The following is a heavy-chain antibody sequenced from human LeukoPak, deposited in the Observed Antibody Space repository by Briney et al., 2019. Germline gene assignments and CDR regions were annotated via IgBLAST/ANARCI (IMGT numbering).Heavy chain of an antibody. V-gene: IGHV1-18*01. J-gene: IGHJ4*02. Sequence: ASVKVSCKASGFTFSNYGISWVRQAPGQGLEWMGWISAYNANTNYAQKLQGRVTMTTDTTTSTAYMELRSLRSDDTAVYYCARDSVAGPANFEYWGQGTLVTVSS. D-gene: IGHD6-19*01. CDR2: ISAYNANT. CDR3: ARDSVAGPANFEY. CDR1: GFTFSNYG.